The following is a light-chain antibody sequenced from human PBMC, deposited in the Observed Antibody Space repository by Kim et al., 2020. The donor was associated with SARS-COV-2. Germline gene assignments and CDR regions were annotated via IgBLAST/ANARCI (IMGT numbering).Light chain of an antibody. J-gene: IGKJ3*01. V-gene: IGKV1-12*02. Sequence: DIQMTQSPSSVSASVGGRVTITCRASQGITKLAWYQQKAGKAPKLLIYGVYSLQGGVPSRFSGSEAGTDFTLTISSLQPEDLATYYCQQANAYPYTFGPETKVDIK. CDR1: QGITK. CDR3: QQANAYPYT. CDR2: GVY.